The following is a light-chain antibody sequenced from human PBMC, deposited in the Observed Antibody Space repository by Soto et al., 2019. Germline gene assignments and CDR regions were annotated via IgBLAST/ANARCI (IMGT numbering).Light chain of an antibody. J-gene: IGKJ5*01. Sequence: EIVLTLSPATLFFSPGEKATLSCRASQSVSSYLAWYQQKPGQAPRLLIYDASNRATGIPARFSGSGSGTDFTLTISSLEPEDFAVYYCQQRSNWPPAITFGQGTRLEIK. CDR2: DAS. CDR1: QSVSSY. V-gene: IGKV3-11*01. CDR3: QQRSNWPPAIT.